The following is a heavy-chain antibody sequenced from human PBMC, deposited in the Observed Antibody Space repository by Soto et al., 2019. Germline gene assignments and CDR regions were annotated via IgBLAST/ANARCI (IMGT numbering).Heavy chain of an antibody. CDR1: GFTFSSYA. CDR3: AKDLARYYSHSTGPY. J-gene: IGHJ4*02. CDR2: ISGSGGST. D-gene: IGHD3-22*01. Sequence: GGSLRLSCAASGFTFSSYAMSWVRQAPGKGLEWVSAISGSGGSTYYADSVKGRFTISRDNSKNTLYLQMNSLRAEDTAVYYCAKDLARYYSHSTGPYCGQGTLVTVSS. V-gene: IGHV3-23*01.